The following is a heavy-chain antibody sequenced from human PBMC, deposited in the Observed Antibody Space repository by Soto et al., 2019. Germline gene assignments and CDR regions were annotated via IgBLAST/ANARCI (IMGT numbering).Heavy chain of an antibody. D-gene: IGHD2-2*01. J-gene: IGHJ4*02. CDR2: ISTYNGNT. CDR1: GYTFTSYG. CDR3: ARDIVVVPAATHYCVDC. V-gene: IGHV1-18*01. Sequence: ASVKVSCKTSGYTFTSYGISWVRQAPGQGLEWMGWISTYNGNTDYTQKLQGRVTMTTDTSTSRAYMELRRLRSDDTAVDYCARDIVVVPAATHYCVDCWGQGSLVTVSS.